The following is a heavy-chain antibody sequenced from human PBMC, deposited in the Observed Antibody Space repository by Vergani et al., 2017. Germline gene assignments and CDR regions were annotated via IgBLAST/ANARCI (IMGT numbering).Heavy chain of an antibody. V-gene: IGHV1-2*02. J-gene: IGHJ4*02. CDR1: GYTFTGYY. Sequence: QVQLVQSGAEVKKPGASVKVSCKASGYTFTGYYMHWVRQAPGQGLEWMGWINPNSGGTNYAQKFQGRVTMTRDTSISTAYMELSRLRSDDTAVYYCARDMTAYQYYYDSSGYYDYGGQGTLVTVSS. D-gene: IGHD3-22*01. CDR3: ARDMTAYQYYYDSSGYYDY. CDR2: INPNSGGT.